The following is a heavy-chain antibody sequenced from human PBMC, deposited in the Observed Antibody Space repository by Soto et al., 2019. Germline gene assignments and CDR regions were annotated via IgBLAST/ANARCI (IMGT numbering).Heavy chain of an antibody. V-gene: IGHV3-23*01. CDR1: GFSFSDYA. Sequence: GGSLRLSCAASGFSFSDYAMSWVRQAPGKGLEWVSVISESGGSTHYADSVRGRFTVSRDNSKNSLSLRMNSLRDEDTAVYFCAKRSPYSSGWYSPIFDYWGQGALVTISS. D-gene: IGHD6-13*01. J-gene: IGHJ4*02. CDR3: AKRSPYSSGWYSPIFDY. CDR2: ISESGGST.